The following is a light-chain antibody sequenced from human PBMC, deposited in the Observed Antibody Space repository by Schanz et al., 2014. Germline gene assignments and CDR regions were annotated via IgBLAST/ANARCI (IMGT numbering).Light chain of an antibody. V-gene: IGLV2-8*01. CDR2: EVT. CDR3: SSQAGSNSLV. J-gene: IGLJ3*02. Sequence: QSALTQPPSASGSPGQSVTISCTGTSSDVGGYNYVSWYQQHPGKVPKLMIYEVTKRPSGVPGRFSGSKSGNTASLTVSGLQAEDEADYYCSSQAGSNSLVFGGGTKLTV. CDR1: SSDVGGYNY.